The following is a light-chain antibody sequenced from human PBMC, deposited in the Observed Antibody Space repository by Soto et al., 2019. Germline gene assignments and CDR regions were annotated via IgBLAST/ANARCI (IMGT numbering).Light chain of an antibody. V-gene: IGLV7-46*01. CDR2: DTT. CDR3: LLSYNGPYV. CDR1: TGAVTNGHY. J-gene: IGLJ1*01. Sequence: QAVVTQEPSLPVSPGVTVTLTCGSSTGAVTNGHYPYWFQQKPGQAPRTLIYDTTNRHSWTPARFSGSLLGGKAALTLSGAQPEDEAEYYCLLSYNGPYVFGTGTKVTVL.